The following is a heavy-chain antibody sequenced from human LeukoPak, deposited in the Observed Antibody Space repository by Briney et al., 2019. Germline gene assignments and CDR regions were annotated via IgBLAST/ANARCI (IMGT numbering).Heavy chain of an antibody. CDR3: ARGAVGNFDY. D-gene: IGHD4-23*01. V-gene: IGHV4-39*07. CDR2: IYYSGST. Sequence: SETLPLTCTVSGGSISSSSYYWGWIRQPPGKGLEWIGSIYYSGSTYYNPSLKSRVTISVDTSKNQFSLKLSSVTAADTAVYYCARGAVGNFDYWGQGTLVTVSS. J-gene: IGHJ4*02. CDR1: GGSISSSSYY.